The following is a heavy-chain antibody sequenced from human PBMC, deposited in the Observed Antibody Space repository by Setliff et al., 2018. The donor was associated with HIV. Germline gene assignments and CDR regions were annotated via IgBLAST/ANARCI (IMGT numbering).Heavy chain of an antibody. J-gene: IGHJ2*01. CDR3: ARSPLWFGKADWYVDL. V-gene: IGHV4-28*01. CDR2: IYNNRGT. Sequence: ASETLSLTCAVSGYSISSSYWWGWIRQPPGKGLEWIGYIYNNRGTYYNPSLKSRVTMSVDTSNNQFSLKLRSVTAVDTAVYYCARSPLWFGKADWYVDLWGRGTLVTVPQ. D-gene: IGHD3-10*01. CDR1: GYSISSSYW.